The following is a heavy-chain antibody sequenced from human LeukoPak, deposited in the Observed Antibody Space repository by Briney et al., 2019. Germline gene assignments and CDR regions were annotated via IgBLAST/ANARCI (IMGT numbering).Heavy chain of an antibody. D-gene: IGHD3-10*01. CDR3: AKDLSPVSLWPKPDY. CDR2: ISYDGSNR. CDR1: GFTFSRYG. Sequence: GGSLRLSCAASGFTFSRYGMHWVRQAPDKGLEWVAVISYDGSNRYYADSVKGRFTISRDNSKNTLYLQMNSLRAEDTAVYFCAKDLSPVSLWPKPDYWGQGTLVTVSS. J-gene: IGHJ4*02. V-gene: IGHV3-30*18.